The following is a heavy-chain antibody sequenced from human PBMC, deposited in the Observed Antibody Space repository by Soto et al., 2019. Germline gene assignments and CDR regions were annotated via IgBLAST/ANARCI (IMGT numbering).Heavy chain of an antibody. Sequence: GGSLRLSCAASGFTFSSYGMHWVRQAPGKGLEWVAVIWYDGSNKYYADSVKGRFTISRDNSKNTLYLQMNSLRAEDTAVYYCARDIDPWYHQPSAYYFDYWGQGTLVTVSS. J-gene: IGHJ4*02. CDR3: ARDIDPWYHQPSAYYFDY. V-gene: IGHV3-33*01. CDR1: GFTFSSYG. D-gene: IGHD2-2*01. CDR2: IWYDGSNK.